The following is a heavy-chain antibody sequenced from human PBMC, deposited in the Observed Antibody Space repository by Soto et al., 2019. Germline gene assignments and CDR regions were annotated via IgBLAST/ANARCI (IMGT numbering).Heavy chain of an antibody. Sequence: GSLRLSCAASGFTFNIYVMHWVRQAPDKGLEWVALISYDGSNQYYADSVKGRFTISRDNSKNTLFLQMNSLRADDTAVYYCAKDQASGQGSFDSWGQGTLVTVSS. CDR3: AKDQASGQGSFDS. CDR2: ISYDGSNQ. V-gene: IGHV3-30*18. J-gene: IGHJ4*02. CDR1: GFTFNIYV.